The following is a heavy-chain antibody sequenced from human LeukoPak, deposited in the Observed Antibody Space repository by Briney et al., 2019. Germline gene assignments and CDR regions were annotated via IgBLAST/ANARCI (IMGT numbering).Heavy chain of an antibody. CDR1: GYTFTSYY. Sequence: ASVKLSCKASGYTFTSYYMHWVRQAPGQGLEWMGIINPSGGSTSYAQKFQGRVTVTRDTSTSTVYMELSSLRSEDTAVYYCARVDELGMGFFDYWGQGTLVTVSS. J-gene: IGHJ4*02. CDR2: INPSGGST. D-gene: IGHD7-27*01. CDR3: ARVDELGMGFFDY. V-gene: IGHV1-46*01.